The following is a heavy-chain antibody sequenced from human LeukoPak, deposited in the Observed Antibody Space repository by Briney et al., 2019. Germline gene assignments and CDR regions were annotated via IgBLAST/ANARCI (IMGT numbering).Heavy chain of an antibody. CDR2: ISSGGTTI. D-gene: IGHD6-13*01. CDR1: GLTFSGYA. V-gene: IGHV3-48*03. CDR3: ARSGSSWYYFDC. J-gene: IGHJ4*02. Sequence: GKSLRLSCAASGLTFSGYAMYWVRQAPGKGLEWVSYISSGGTTIYYADSVKGRFTFSRDNAKNSLYLQMNSLRAEDTAVYYCARSGSSWYYFDCWGQGTLVTVSS.